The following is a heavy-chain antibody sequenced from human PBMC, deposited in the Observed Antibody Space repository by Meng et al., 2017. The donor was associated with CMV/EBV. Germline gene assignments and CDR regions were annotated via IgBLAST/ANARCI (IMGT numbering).Heavy chain of an antibody. V-gene: IGHV4-59*01. CDR2: IYHSGST. Sequence: SETLSLTCTVSGGSISSYYWSWIRQPPGKGLEWIGYIYHSGSTNYNPSLKSRVTISVDTSKNQFSLKLSSVTAADTAVYYCARDYPGDRDYYYGMDVWGQGTTVTVSS. CDR3: ARDYPGDRDYYYGMDV. D-gene: IGHD7-27*01. J-gene: IGHJ6*02. CDR1: GGSISSYY.